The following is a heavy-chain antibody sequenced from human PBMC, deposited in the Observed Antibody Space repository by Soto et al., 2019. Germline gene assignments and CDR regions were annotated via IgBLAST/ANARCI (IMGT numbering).Heavy chain of an antibody. CDR2: IYWDDDK. CDR3: AHRLYCGGDCYSDGFDP. CDR1: GFSLSTSGVG. V-gene: IGHV2-5*02. J-gene: IGHJ5*02. Sequence: QITLKESGPTLVKPTQTLTLTCTFSGFSLSTSGVGVGWIRQPPGKALEWLALIYWDDDKRYSPSLKSRLTITKDTSNNQVVLTMTNMDPVDTATYYCAHRLYCGGDCYSDGFDPWGQGTLVTVSS. D-gene: IGHD2-21*02.